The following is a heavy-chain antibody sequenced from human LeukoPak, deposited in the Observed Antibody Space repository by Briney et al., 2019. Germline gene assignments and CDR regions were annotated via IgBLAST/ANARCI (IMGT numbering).Heavy chain of an antibody. V-gene: IGHV4-4*02. J-gene: IGHJ4*02. D-gene: IGHD3-3*01. CDR2: VHLDGRT. CDR1: RGSDTPTNL. CDR3: AREGGFYRPVDY. Sequence: SETLSLTCAVSRGSDTPTNLGAWVRQPPGKGLEWIGEVHLDGRTNYNPSLTGRLTMPVDLYENDISLKMTSVTAADTAVYYCAREGGFYRPVDYSGQGMLVTVSS.